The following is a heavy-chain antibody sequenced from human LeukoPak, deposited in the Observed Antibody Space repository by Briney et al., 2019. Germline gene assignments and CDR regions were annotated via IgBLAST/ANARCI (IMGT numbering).Heavy chain of an antibody. CDR1: GFTFSSYG. CDR3: ARDQFLVPAAIIIDYYYYMDV. J-gene: IGHJ6*03. Sequence: HPGGSLRLSCAASGFTFSSYGMSWVRQAPGKGLEWVSAISGSGGSTYYADSVKGRFTISRDNAKNTLYLQMNSLRAEDTAVYYCARDQFLVPAAIIIDYYYYMDVWGKGTTVTVSS. CDR2: ISGSGGST. V-gene: IGHV3-23*01. D-gene: IGHD2-2*02.